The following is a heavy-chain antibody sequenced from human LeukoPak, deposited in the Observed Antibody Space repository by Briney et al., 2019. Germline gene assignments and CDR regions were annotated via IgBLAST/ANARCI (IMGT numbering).Heavy chain of an antibody. Sequence: PGGSLRLSCVASGFTFTNYWMNWVRQAPGKGLEWVASIKQDGSQKSYVDSVKGRFTISRDNAKNSLSLQMDSLRGEDTAVYYCARDRDDYDSGHFDSWGQGTLVTV. J-gene: IGHJ5*01. CDR3: ARDRDDYDSGHFDS. V-gene: IGHV3-7*01. CDR2: IKQDGSQK. D-gene: IGHD4-17*01. CDR1: GFTFTNYW.